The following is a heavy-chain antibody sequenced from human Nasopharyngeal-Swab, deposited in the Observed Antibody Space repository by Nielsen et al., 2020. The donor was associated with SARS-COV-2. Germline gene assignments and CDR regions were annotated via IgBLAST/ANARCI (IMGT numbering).Heavy chain of an antibody. CDR1: GFIFDDYA. J-gene: IGHJ5*01. D-gene: IGHD3-10*01. CDR3: VGDKQGLWFVNRNRFGP. V-gene: IGHV3-9*01. Sequence: SLKISCAASGFIFDDYAMHWVRQPPGKGLEWVSGSSWNGLNIGDADSVKGRFTISRDNAKNALYLHIQSLTTEDPAFYFCVGDKQGLWFVNRNRFGPWGQGTLVTVSS. CDR2: SSWNGLNI.